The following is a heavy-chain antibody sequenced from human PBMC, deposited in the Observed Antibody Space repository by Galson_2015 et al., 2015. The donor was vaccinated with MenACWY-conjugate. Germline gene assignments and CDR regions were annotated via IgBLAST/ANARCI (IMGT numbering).Heavy chain of an antibody. CDR2: INPGNGAT. Sequence: SVKVSCKASGYTFSTYAMHWVRQAPGQRLEWMGWINPGNGATKYSQRSQGRVTFTWDTSAPTAYMDLSSLRSEDTAIYYCARDAEAQYSSGPSHYWGQGTLVTVSS. V-gene: IGHV1-3*01. J-gene: IGHJ4*02. D-gene: IGHD6-19*01. CDR1: GYTFSTYA. CDR3: ARDAEAQYSSGPSHY.